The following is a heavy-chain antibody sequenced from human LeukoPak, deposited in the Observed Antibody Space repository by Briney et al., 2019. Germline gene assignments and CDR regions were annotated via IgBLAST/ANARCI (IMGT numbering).Heavy chain of an antibody. Sequence: GGSLRLSCVVSGIPFSDFYMNWIRQAPGKGLERISYVSSSSSYTDYAESVKGRFTISRDNAKSALYLEMSDLRVEDTAVYYCAAGTAADYWGQGTLVIVSS. CDR2: VSSSSSYT. CDR3: AAGTAADY. V-gene: IGHV3-11*03. D-gene: IGHD6-13*01. J-gene: IGHJ4*02. CDR1: GIPFSDFY.